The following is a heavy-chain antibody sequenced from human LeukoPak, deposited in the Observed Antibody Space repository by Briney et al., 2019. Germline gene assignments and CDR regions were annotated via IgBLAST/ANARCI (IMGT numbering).Heavy chain of an antibody. D-gene: IGHD6-6*01. J-gene: IGHJ4*02. V-gene: IGHV4-39*07. CDR2: IYYSGST. Sequence: WVRQAPGEGLEWIGSIYYSGSTYYNPSLKSRVTISVDTSKNQFSLKLSSVTAADTVVYYCARDRAQYSSSSNFDYWGQGTLVTVSS. CDR3: ARDRAQYSSSSNFDY.